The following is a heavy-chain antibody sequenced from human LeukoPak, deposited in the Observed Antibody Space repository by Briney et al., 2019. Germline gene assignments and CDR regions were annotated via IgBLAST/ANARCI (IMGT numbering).Heavy chain of an antibody. D-gene: IGHD2-2*01. CDR2: ISGSGGST. CDR3: ATGSPGYCSSTSCYDFDY. V-gene: IGHV3-23*01. J-gene: IGHJ4*02. Sequence: GGSLRLSCAACGFTFSSYAMSWVRQAPGKGLEWVSAISGSGGSTYYADSVKGRFTISRDNSKNTLYLQMNSLRAEDTAVYYCATGSPGYCSSTSCYDFDYWGQGTLVTVSS. CDR1: GFTFSSYA.